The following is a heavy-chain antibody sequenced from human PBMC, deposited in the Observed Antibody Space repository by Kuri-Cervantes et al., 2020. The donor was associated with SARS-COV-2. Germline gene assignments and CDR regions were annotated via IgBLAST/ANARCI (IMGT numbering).Heavy chain of an antibody. D-gene: IGHD6-19*01. CDR1: GGPISSSSYY. CDR3: ARGSPSGWYRVYDY. CDR2: INHSGST. V-gene: IGHV4-39*07. J-gene: IGHJ4*02. Sequence: ESLKISCTVSGGPISSSSYYWGWIRQPPGKGLEWIGEINHSGSTNYNPSLKSRVTISVDTSKNQFSLKLSSVTAADTAVYYCARGSPSGWYRVYDYWGQGTLVTVSS.